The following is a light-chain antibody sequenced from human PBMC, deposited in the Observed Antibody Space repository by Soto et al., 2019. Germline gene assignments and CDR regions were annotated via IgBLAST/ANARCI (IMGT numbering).Light chain of an antibody. CDR3: QHYSYSPPAV. V-gene: IGKV3D-15*01. CDR2: SAS. CDR1: QSISSN. J-gene: IGKJ3*01. Sequence: EIVMTQSPATLSVSPGERATLSCRASQSISSNLAWYQQKPCQAPRLLIYSASTRATGIPARFSGSGAGAEFTLTISSLQSEDFAVYYCQHYSYSPPAVFGPGTKVDIK.